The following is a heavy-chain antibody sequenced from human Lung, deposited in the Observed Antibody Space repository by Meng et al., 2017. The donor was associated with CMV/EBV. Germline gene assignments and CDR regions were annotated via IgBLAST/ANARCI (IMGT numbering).Heavy chain of an antibody. J-gene: IGHJ6*02. Sequence: ASVKVSXKVSGGTFSSYAISWVRQAPGQGLEWMGWVNPNSGNTDSAQNFQGRVTMTRNTSITTAYMELSSLRSEDTAVYYCARAVYCIGTTCFFYPMDVWGQGXTVTVSS. CDR1: GGTFSSYA. D-gene: IGHD2-2*01. V-gene: IGHV1-8*02. CDR3: ARAVYCIGTTCFFYPMDV. CDR2: VNPNSGNT.